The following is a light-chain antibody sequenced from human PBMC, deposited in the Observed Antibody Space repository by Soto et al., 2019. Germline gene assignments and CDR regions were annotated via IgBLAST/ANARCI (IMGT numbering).Light chain of an antibody. CDR2: SAS. CDR1: QGVSTW. J-gene: IGKJ4*02. CDR3: QQADRYPLT. Sequence: DIQMTQSPSSVSASVGDRVTITCRASQGVSTWLAWYQQKPGKAPKLLIFSASSLQSGVSSRFSGSGSGTDFTLTISRLQPEDFATSYCQQADRYPLTFGGGTKVEIK. V-gene: IGKV1-12*01.